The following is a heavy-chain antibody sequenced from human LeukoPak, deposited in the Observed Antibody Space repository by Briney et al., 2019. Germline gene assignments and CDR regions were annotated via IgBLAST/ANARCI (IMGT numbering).Heavy chain of an antibody. CDR1: GFTFSSYA. CDR2: ISGSGGST. D-gene: IGHD3-3*01. J-gene: IGHJ4*02. V-gene: IGHV3-23*01. CDR3: AKDGPEFWSGYYFEQGAFDY. Sequence: PGGSLRLSCAASGFTFSSYAMSWVRQAPGKGLEWVSAISGSGGSTYYADSVKGRFTISRDNSKNTLYLQMNSLRAEDPAVYYCAKDGPEFWSGYYFEQGAFDYGGQGTLVTVSS.